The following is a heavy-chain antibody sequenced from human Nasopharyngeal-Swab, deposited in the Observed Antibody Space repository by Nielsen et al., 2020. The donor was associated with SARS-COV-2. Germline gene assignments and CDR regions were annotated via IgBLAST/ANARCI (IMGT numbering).Heavy chain of an antibody. CDR3: AKKGGTGVDRQLDY. V-gene: IGHV3-30*18. Sequence: GESLKISCAASGFNFRNYAMYWVRQASGKGLEWVAVISFDGSTIYYEDSVKGRFTISRDNSKNTCNLQMNSLRVEDTAIYYCAKKGGTGVDRQLDYWGQGTLVTVSS. D-gene: IGHD1-14*01. J-gene: IGHJ4*02. CDR1: GFNFRNYA. CDR2: ISFDGSTI.